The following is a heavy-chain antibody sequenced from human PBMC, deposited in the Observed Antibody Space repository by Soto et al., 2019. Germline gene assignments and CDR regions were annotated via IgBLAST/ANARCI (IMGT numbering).Heavy chain of an antibody. J-gene: IGHJ6*02. V-gene: IGHV3-30*18. Sequence: GGSLRLSCAASGFTFSSYGMHWVRQAPGKGLEWVAVISYDGSNKYYADSVKGRFTISRDNSKNTLYLQMNSLRAEDTAVYYCAKDNGGYGEDYYYGMDVWGQGTTVTVSS. CDR2: ISYDGSNK. CDR1: GFTFSSYG. D-gene: IGHD5-12*01. CDR3: AKDNGGYGEDYYYGMDV.